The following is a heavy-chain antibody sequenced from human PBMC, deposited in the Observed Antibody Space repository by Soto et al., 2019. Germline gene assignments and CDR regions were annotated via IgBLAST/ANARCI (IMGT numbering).Heavy chain of an antibody. D-gene: IGHD3-22*01. CDR1: GGSISSGGYY. V-gene: IGHV4-31*03. CDR3: ASINYYHSSRYYWYFSL. J-gene: IGHJ2*01. CDR2: IYYSGGT. Sequence: QVQLQESGPGLVKPSQTLSLTCTVSGGSISSGGYYWSWIRQHPGKGLEWIGYIYYSGGTYYNPSLQTRVTISVDTSKNQSSLKLSSVTAADTAVYYCASINYYHSSRYYWYFSLWGRGPLVTVSS.